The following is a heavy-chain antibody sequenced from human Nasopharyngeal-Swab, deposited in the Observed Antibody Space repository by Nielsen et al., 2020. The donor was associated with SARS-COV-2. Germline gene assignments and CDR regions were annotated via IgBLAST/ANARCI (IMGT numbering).Heavy chain of an antibody. J-gene: IGHJ4*02. Sequence: SVKVFCRASGGSFSTYAFSWVRQAPGQGLEWMGGIIPSFSRGNYAQKFQDRVTITADEATSTAHMELSSLRSEDTAVYYCARDVHGGSWVFDYWGQGTLVTVSS. D-gene: IGHD2-15*01. CDR3: ARDVHGGSWVFDY. CDR2: IIPSFSRG. CDR1: GGSFSTYA. V-gene: IGHV1-69*13.